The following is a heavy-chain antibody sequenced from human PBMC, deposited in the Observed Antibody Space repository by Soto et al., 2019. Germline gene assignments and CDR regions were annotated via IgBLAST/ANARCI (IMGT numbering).Heavy chain of an antibody. CDR1: GFTFSNAW. Sequence: VGSLRLSCAASGFTFSNAWITWVRQAPGKGLEWVGRIKNKSDGATTDYAAPVKGRFTISRDDSKNTLYLQMNSLKTEDTAVYYCTVGFDYWGQGTLVTVSS. J-gene: IGHJ4*02. CDR3: TVGFDY. CDR2: IKNKSDGATT. V-gene: IGHV3-15*01.